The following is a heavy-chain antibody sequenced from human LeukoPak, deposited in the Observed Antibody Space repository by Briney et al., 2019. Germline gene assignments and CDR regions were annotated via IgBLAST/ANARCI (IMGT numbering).Heavy chain of an antibody. V-gene: IGHV4-59*08. J-gene: IGHJ4*02. CDR2: IYYSGST. CDR3: ARRRGYDSSGYYSH. D-gene: IGHD3-22*01. CDR1: GGSISSYY. Sequence: SETLSLTCTVPGGSISSYYWTWIRQPPGKGLEWIGYIYYSGSTSYNPSLKSRVTISVDTSKNQFSLKLSSVTAADTAVYYCARRRGYDSSGYYSHWGQGTLVTVSS.